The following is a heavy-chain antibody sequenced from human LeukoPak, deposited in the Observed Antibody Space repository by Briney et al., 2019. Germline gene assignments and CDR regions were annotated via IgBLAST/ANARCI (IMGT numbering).Heavy chain of an antibody. Sequence: GASVKVSCKASGYTFTGYYMHWVRQAPGQGLEWMGWINPNSGGTNYAQKFQGRVTMTRDTSISTAYMELSRLRSDDTAVYYCARDSSPVLRYFDWFWAFDYWGQGTLVTVSS. CDR3: ARDSSPVLRYFDWFWAFDY. CDR1: GYTFTGYY. J-gene: IGHJ4*02. CDR2: INPNSGGT. D-gene: IGHD3-9*01. V-gene: IGHV1-2*02.